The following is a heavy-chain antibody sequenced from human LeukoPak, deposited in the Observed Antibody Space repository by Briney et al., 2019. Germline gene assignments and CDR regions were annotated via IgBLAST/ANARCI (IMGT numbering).Heavy chain of an antibody. CDR2: INPNSGGT. V-gene: IGHV1-2*02. Sequence: ASVKVSCKASGYTFTGYYMHWVRQAPGQGLEWMGWINPNSGGTNYAQKFQGRVTMTRDTSISTAYMELSRLRSDDTAVYYCARAGSIAARHFDYWGRGTLVTVSS. D-gene: IGHD6-6*01. CDR1: GYTFTGYY. CDR3: ARAGSIAARHFDY. J-gene: IGHJ4*02.